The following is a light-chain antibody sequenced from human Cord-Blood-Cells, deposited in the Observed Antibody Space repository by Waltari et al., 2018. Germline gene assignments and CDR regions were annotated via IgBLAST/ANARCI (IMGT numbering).Light chain of an antibody. CDR1: SSDVGGSNL. V-gene: IGLV2-23*02. J-gene: IGLJ2*01. CDR2: EVS. CDR3: CSYAGSVV. Sequence: QSALTQPASVSGSPGQSITISCTGTSSDVGGSNLVSWYQQHPGKAPKLMIYEVSKRPSGVSNRFSGSKSGNTASLTISGLQAEDEADYYCCSYAGSVVFGGGTKLTVL.